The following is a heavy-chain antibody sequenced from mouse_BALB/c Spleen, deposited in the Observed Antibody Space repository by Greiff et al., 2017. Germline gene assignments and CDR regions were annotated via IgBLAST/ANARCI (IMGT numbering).Heavy chain of an antibody. CDR1: GFTFSSYG. D-gene: IGHD2-13*01. CDR2: ISSGGSYT. Sequence: EVKLMESGGDLVKPGGSLKLSCAASGFTFSSYGMSWVRQTPDKRLEWVATISSGGSYTYYTDSVKGRFTISRDNAKNTLYLQMSSLKSEETAMYYCARRANDDYRYYFDYWGQGTTLTVSS. V-gene: IGHV5-6*02. CDR3: ARRANDDYRYYFDY. J-gene: IGHJ2*01.